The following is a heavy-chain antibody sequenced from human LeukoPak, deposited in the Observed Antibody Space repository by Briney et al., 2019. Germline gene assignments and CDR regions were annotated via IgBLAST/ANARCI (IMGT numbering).Heavy chain of an antibody. CDR1: GFTFSSYA. D-gene: IGHD1-26*01. V-gene: IGHV3-23*01. CDR3: AKEITVGATHPYYLQF. Sequence: GGSLTLSCAASGFTFSSYAMSWVRQAPGKGLEWVSGISGSGGSTYYADSVKGRFTISRDNSKNTLYLQMNSLRAEDTAIYYCAKEITVGATHPYYLQFWPQETRVTVSS. J-gene: IGHJ4*02. CDR2: ISGSGGST.